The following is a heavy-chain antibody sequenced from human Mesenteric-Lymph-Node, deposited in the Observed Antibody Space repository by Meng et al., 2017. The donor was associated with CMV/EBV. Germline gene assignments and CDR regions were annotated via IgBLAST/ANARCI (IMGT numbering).Heavy chain of an antibody. CDR1: GGSFRGHY. D-gene: IGHD2-2*01. Sequence: YGGSFRGHYWRWIRQPPGKGLEWIGEINQSGSTNYNPSLKSRVTVSVDPSKNQFSLKLSSVTAADSAVYYCARAYCSSSGCFLYLDYWGRGTLVTVSS. CDR3: ARAYCSSSGCFLYLDY. J-gene: IGHJ4*02. V-gene: IGHV4-34*01. CDR2: INQSGST.